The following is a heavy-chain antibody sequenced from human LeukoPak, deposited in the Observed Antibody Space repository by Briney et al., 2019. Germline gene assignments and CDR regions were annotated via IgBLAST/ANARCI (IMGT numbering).Heavy chain of an antibody. CDR3: AKLVFGDSSGFVGY. J-gene: IGHJ4*02. Sequence: GGSLRLSCAASGFTFSSCAMSWVRQAPGKGLEWVSAISGSGGSTYYADSVKGRFTISRDNSKNTLYLQMNSLRAEDTAVYYCAKLVFGDSSGFVGYWGQGTLVTVSS. V-gene: IGHV3-23*01. D-gene: IGHD3-22*01. CDR1: GFTFSSCA. CDR2: ISGSGGST.